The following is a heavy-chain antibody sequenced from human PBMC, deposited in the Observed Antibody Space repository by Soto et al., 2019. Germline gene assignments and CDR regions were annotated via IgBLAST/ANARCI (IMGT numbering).Heavy chain of an antibody. CDR1: GGSFSGYY. V-gene: IGHV4-34*01. CDR2: INHSGST. D-gene: IGHD1-1*01. Sequence: QVQLQQWGAGLLKPSETLSLTCAVYGGSFSGYYWSWIRQPPGKGLEWIGEINHSGSTNYNPSLKSRVTISVDTSKNQFALKLSSVTAADTAVYYCAREEGEYNWNDGYNWFDPWGQGTLVTVSS. CDR3: AREEGEYNWNDGYNWFDP. J-gene: IGHJ5*02.